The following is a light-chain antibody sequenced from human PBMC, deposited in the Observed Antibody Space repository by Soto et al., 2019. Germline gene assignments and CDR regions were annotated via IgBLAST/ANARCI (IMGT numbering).Light chain of an antibody. CDR1: SSDVGGYNY. V-gene: IGLV2-14*01. J-gene: IGLJ1*01. CDR3: SSYTSSSTLGYV. CDR2: DVS. Sequence: QSALTQPASVSGSPGQSITISCTGTSSDVGGYNYVSWYQQHPGQDPKLMIYDVSYRPSGVSNRFSGSKSGNTASLTISGLQAEDEADYYCSSYTSSSTLGYVFGTGTKLTVL.